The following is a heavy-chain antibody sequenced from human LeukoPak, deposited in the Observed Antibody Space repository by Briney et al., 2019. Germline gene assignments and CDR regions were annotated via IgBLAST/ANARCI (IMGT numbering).Heavy chain of an antibody. V-gene: IGHV5-10-1*01. CDR1: GYSFTSYW. Sequence: GESLRISCKGSGYSFTSYWISWVRQMPGKGLEWVGRIDPSDSYTNYSPSFQGHVTISADKFISTAYLQWSSLKASDTAMYYCARHDPRITMVRGETQNWFDPWGQGTLVTVSS. CDR3: ARHDPRITMVRGETQNWFDP. J-gene: IGHJ5*02. CDR2: IDPSDSYT. D-gene: IGHD3-10*01.